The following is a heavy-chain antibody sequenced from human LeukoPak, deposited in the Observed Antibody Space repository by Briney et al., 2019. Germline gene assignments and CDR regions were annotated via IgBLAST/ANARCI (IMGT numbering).Heavy chain of an antibody. CDR2: IKSKTDGGTT. CDR3: TIHAGYEGPYYFDY. J-gene: IGHJ4*02. CDR1: GFTFSNAW. D-gene: IGHD5-12*01. Sequence: PGGSLRLSCAASGFTFSNAWMSWVRQAPGKGLEWVGRIKSKTDGGTTDYAAPVKGRFTISRDDSKNTLYLQMSSLKTEDTAVYYCTIHAGYEGPYYFDYLGQRTLVTVSS. V-gene: IGHV3-15*01.